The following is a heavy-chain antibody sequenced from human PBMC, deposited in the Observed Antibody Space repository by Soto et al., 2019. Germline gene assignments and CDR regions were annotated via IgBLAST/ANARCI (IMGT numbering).Heavy chain of an antibody. V-gene: IGHV1-2*02. J-gene: IGHJ4*02. CDR2: INPNSGGR. CDR3: ARGRQLVSQCSGGSCNSNFDY. CDR1: GYSFTGYF. D-gene: IGHD2-15*01. Sequence: QVQLVQSGAEVKKPGASVKVSCKVSGYSFTGYFMHWVRQAPGQGLEWMGWINPNSGGRNFAQKFQGRGTTPTDTSISTAYMELSGLTSDDTALYYWARGRQLVSQCSGGSCNSNFDYWGQGALVTVSS.